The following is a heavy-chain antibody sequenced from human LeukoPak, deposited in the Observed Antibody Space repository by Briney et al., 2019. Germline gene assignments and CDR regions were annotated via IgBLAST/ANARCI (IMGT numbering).Heavy chain of an antibody. Sequence: GGSLRLSCEASGFTFSSYWMHWVRQAPGKGLVWVSRVNNDGTSTTYADSVKGRFTISRDDAKNTLYLQMNSLRAEDTAMYYCMAKGSINYWGQGTLVTVSS. J-gene: IGHJ4*02. CDR2: VNNDGTST. CDR3: MAKGSINY. V-gene: IGHV3-74*01. D-gene: IGHD2-21*01. CDR1: GFTFSSYW.